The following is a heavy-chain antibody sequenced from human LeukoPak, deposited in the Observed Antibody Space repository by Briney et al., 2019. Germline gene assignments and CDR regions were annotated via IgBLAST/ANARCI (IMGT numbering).Heavy chain of an antibody. J-gene: IGHJ6*02. CDR2: MNAGNGNT. CDR3: ARVPAVGATYYYYGMDV. V-gene: IGHV1-3*01. D-gene: IGHD1-26*01. Sequence: HRASVKVSCKASGYTFASYAMYWVRQAPGQRLEWMGWMNAGNGNTKYSQKFQGRVTITRDTSASTAYMELSSLRSEDTAVYYCARVPAVGATYYYYGMDVWGQGTTVTVSS. CDR1: GYTFASYA.